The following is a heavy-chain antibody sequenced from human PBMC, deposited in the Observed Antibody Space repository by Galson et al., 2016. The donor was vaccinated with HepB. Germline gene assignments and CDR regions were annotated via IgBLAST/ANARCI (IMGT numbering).Heavy chain of an antibody. Sequence: SLRLSCAASGFTFSSHWMSWVRQAPGRGLEWVANIKQDGSDKHYVDSVKGRFTVSRDNARKSMFLQMESLRVDDTAVYYCARRLSVLVIAARGWGYGMDVWCKGTAVTVSS. J-gene: IGHJ6*04. CDR3: ARRLSVLVIAARGWGYGMDV. CDR1: GFTFSSHW. CDR2: IKQDGSDK. D-gene: IGHD2-15*01. V-gene: IGHV3-7*01.